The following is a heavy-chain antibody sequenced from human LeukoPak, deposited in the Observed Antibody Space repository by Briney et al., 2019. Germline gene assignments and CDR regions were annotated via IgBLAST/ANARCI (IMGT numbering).Heavy chain of an antibody. Sequence: GGSLRLSCGASGFTFSSYAMSWVRQAPGKGLEWVSGINGAGGSTYYADSVKGRFTISRDNSRNTLYLQMSSLRADDTAVYYCAKRAGTGRTQGNFDYWGQGTLVTVSS. CDR2: INGAGGST. J-gene: IGHJ4*02. D-gene: IGHD1-7*01. V-gene: IGHV3-23*01. CDR1: GFTFSSYA. CDR3: AKRAGTGRTQGNFDY.